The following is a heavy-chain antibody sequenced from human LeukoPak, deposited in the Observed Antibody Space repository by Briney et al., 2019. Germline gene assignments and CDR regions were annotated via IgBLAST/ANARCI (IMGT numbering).Heavy chain of an antibody. Sequence: GGSLRLSRAASGFTFSSYWMHWVRQAPGKGLVWVSRINSDGSSTNYADSVKGRFTISRDNAKNTLYLQMNSLRAEDTAVYYCAKAMATYYYDSSGYDAFDIWGQGTMATVSS. V-gene: IGHV3-74*01. CDR2: INSDGSST. D-gene: IGHD3-22*01. CDR3: AKAMATYYYDSSGYDAFDI. CDR1: GFTFSSYW. J-gene: IGHJ3*02.